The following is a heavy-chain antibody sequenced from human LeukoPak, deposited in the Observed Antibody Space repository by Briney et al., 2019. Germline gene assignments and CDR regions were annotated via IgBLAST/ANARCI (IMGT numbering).Heavy chain of an antibody. CDR1: GFTFSSYS. CDR2: IISSGGTI. D-gene: IGHD2-21*01. CDR3: ASVNGDGAEYFQH. J-gene: IGHJ1*01. V-gene: IGHV3-48*01. Sequence: GGSLRLSCSASGFTFSSYSIYWVRQAPGKGLEWVSYIISSGGTIYYADSVKGRFTISRDNAQNSVYLQMNSLRAEDTAVYYCASVNGDGAEYFQHWGQGTLVTVSS.